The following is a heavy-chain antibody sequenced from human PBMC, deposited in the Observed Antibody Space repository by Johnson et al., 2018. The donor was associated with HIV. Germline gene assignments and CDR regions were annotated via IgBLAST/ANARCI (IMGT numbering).Heavy chain of an antibody. D-gene: IGHD1-26*01. CDR2: IKQDGSEK. CDR3: ARDQGLIVTDAFDI. J-gene: IGHJ3*02. Sequence: VQLVESGGGLVKPGGSLRLSCAASRFTFSDYYMSWIRQATGKGLEWVANIKQDGSEKYYVDSVKGRFTISRDNATNSLYLQMNSLRAEDTAVYYCARDQGLIVTDAFDIWGQGTMVTVSS. V-gene: IGHV3-7*01. CDR1: RFTFSDYY.